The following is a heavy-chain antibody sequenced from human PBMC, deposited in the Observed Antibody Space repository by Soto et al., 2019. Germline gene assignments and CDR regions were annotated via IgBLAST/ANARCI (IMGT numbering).Heavy chain of an antibody. CDR1: GFTFDDYA. Sequence: EVQLVESGGGLVQPGRSLRLSCAASGFTFDDYAMHWVRQAPGKGLEWVSGISWNSGSIGYADSVKGRFTISRDNAKNSLYLQMNSLRAEDTALYYCAKDQGRYQLPIHRVNWFDPWGQGTLVTVSS. D-gene: IGHD2-2*01. CDR3: AKDQGRYQLPIHRVNWFDP. J-gene: IGHJ5*02. CDR2: ISWNSGSI. V-gene: IGHV3-9*01.